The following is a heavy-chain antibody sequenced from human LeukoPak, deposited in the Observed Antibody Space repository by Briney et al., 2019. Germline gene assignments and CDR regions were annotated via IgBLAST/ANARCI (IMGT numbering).Heavy chain of an antibody. J-gene: IGHJ4*02. CDR3: ARDPTTVTTIFDS. V-gene: IGHV4-4*07. D-gene: IGHD4-11*01. CDR2: IYPGEGIYATATT. CDR1: GVSISAYY. Sequence: PSETLSLTCSVSGVSISAYYWSWIRQSAGNRLEWIGRIYPGEGIYATATTSCNPSFKSRVTMSGDTSKNQLSLKLSSVTAAVTAVYYCARDPTTVTTIFDSWGQGILVTVSS.